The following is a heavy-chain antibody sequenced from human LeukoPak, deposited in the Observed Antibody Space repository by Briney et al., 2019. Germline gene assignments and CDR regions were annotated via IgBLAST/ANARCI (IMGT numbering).Heavy chain of an antibody. J-gene: IGHJ5*02. CDR3: ARESDRYCFSTSCPNWFDP. CDR1: GGSISSGSYY. V-gene: IGHV4-39*07. D-gene: IGHD2-2*01. CDR2: LYYSGST. Sequence: LETLSLTCTVSGGSISSGSYYWGWIRQPPGKGLEWIGSLYYSGSTYYNPSLKSRVTMSVDTSKNQFSLRLKSVTAADTAVYYCARESDRYCFSTSCPNWFDPWGQGTLVTVSS.